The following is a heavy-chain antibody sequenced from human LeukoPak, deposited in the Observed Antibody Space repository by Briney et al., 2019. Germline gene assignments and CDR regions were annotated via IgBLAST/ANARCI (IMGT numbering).Heavy chain of an antibody. V-gene: IGHV3-48*04. CDR3: ASRFDY. J-gene: IGHJ4*02. Sequence: PGGSLRLSCAASGFTFSDYTMNWVRQAPGKGLEWVSFISTSGNTTYYADSVKGRFTISRDNAKSSLSLQMNSLRAEDTAIYYCASRFDYWGQGTLVTVSS. CDR1: GFTFSDYT. CDR2: ISTSGNTT.